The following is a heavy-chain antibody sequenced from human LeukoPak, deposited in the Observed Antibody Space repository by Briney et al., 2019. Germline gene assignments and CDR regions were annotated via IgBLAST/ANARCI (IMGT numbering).Heavy chain of an antibody. D-gene: IGHD3-22*01. CDR3: AILRRSSAYHDCDY. CDR1: GFTFSSYA. CDR2: ISASGDNT. Sequence: GGSLRLSCAASGFTFSSYAMSSVRQAPGKGLEWVSGISASGDNTYYPDSVKGRFTISRDHTKNTLFLQMTSVLAGDPAVFYCAILRRSSAYHDCDYWGQGTLVTVSS. V-gene: IGHV3-23*01. J-gene: IGHJ4*02.